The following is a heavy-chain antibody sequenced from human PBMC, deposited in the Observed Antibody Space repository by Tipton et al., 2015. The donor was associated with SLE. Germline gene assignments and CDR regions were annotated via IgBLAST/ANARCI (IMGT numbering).Heavy chain of an antibody. CDR1: GGSISGYY. CDR2: VYSSGST. CDR3: ARGGGSYYDY. J-gene: IGHJ4*02. Sequence: TLSLTCTVSGGSISGYYWSWIRQHAGKGLGWVGRVYSSGSTIYNPSIKSRITLSLDTSKNQFSLRVNSATAADTAVYYCARGGGSYYDYWGQGTLVTVSS. V-gene: IGHV4-4*07. D-gene: IGHD1-26*01.